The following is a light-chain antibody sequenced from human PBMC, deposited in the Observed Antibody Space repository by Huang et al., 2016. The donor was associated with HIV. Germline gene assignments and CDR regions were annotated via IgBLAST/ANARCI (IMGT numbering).Light chain of an antibody. CDR3: HQYGTSPYT. V-gene: IGKV3-20*01. CDR1: QSLSHSF. CDR2: AAS. J-gene: IGKJ2*01. Sequence: EVLLTQSPGTLSSSPGERVTVSCRASQSLSHSFIAWYQQRPGQAPSLLIYAASTRASGIPDRFSGSGSRTDCTLTSNRLEHSDFAVYYCHQYGTSPYTFGQGTNLDVK.